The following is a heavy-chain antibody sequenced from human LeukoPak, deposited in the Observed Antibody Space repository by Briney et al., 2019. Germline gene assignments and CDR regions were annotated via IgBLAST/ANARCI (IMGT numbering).Heavy chain of an antibody. D-gene: IGHD2-8*02. J-gene: IGHJ3*02. Sequence: PGGSLRLSCAASGLTFSDCAMSWVRQAPGKGLEWVGRIKSKTDGGTTDYAAPVTGRFTISRDDSKNTLYLQMNSLKTEDTAVYYCTTDKGVLASDAFDIWGQGTMVTVSS. CDR2: IKSKTDGGTT. CDR3: TTDKGVLASDAFDI. CDR1: GLTFSDCA. V-gene: IGHV3-15*01.